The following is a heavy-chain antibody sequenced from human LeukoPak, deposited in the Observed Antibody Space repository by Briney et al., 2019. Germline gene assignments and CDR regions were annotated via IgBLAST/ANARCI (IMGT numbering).Heavy chain of an antibody. Sequence: GGSLRLSCVVSGFTFDRCWMNWVRQAPGKGLEWVAHINPDGRDTYYVDSVKGRFTISRDNAQNSMYLQMNSLRVEDTAVYYCTSWGDTTAEYFQRWGQGTLVTVSS. CDR3: TSWGDTTAEYFQR. V-gene: IGHV3-7*01. CDR2: INPDGRDT. CDR1: GFTFDRCW. D-gene: IGHD2-21*02. J-gene: IGHJ1*01.